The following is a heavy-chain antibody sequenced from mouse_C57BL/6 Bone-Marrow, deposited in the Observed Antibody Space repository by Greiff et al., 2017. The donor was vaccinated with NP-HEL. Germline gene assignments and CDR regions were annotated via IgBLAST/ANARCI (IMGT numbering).Heavy chain of an antibody. J-gene: IGHJ1*03. CDR1: GYTFTSYW. D-gene: IGHD2-1*01. CDR3: ARRDYGNYEWYFDV. CDR2: IDPSDSYT. V-gene: IGHV1-69*01. Sequence: QVQLQQPGAELVMPGASVKLSCKASGYTFTSYWMHWVKQRPGQGLEWIGEIDPSDSYTNYNQKFKGKSTLTVDKSSSTAYMQLSSLTSEDSAVYYCARRDYGNYEWYFDVWGTGTTVTVSS.